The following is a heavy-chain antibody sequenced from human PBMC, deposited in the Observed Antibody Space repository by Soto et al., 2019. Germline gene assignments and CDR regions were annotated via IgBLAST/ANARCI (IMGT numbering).Heavy chain of an antibody. CDR3: ARDPGEYCSSTSCYNYYYGMDV. V-gene: IGHV3-30-3*01. CDR1: GFTFSSYA. D-gene: IGHD2-2*02. CDR2: ISYDGSNK. Sequence: GGSLRLSCAASGFTFSSYAMHWVRQAPGKGLEWVAVISYDGSNKYYADSVKGRFTISRDNSKNTLYLQMNSLRAEDTAVYYCARDPGEYCSSTSCYNYYYGMDVWGQGTTVTVSS. J-gene: IGHJ6*02.